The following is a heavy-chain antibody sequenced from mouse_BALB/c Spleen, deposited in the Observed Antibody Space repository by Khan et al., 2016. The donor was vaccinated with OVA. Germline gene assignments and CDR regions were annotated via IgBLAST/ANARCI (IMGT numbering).Heavy chain of an antibody. CDR1: GFSLTSYG. V-gene: IGHV2-9*02. Sequence: QVQLKESGPGLVAPSQSLSITCTVSGFSLTSYGVHWVRPPPGKVLAWLGIIWAGGITTYNSALMSRLSIRKDPSKSPVFLKMNSLQTDDTAMYYFARDTTATPYWGQGTLVTVSA. D-gene: IGHD1-2*01. CDR2: IWAGGIT. CDR3: ARDTTATPY. J-gene: IGHJ3*01.